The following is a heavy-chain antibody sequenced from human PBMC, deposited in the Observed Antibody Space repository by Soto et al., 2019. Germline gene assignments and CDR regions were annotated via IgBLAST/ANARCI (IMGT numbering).Heavy chain of an antibody. Sequence: QVQLVQSGAEVKKPGSSVKVSCKASGGTFSSYAISWVRQAPGQGLEWMGGIIPIFRTAKYAQRFQGRVTITADESTSKAYMGVGGLRSEDTAGYYCARVFLTGPEHYYGVDVWGQGTTVTVSS. CDR3: ARVFLTGPEHYYGVDV. CDR2: IIPIFRTA. CDR1: GGTFSSYA. D-gene: IGHD3-9*01. J-gene: IGHJ6*02. V-gene: IGHV1-69*12.